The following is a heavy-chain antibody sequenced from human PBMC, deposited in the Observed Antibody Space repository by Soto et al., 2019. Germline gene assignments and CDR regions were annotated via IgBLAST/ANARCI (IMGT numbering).Heavy chain of an antibody. CDR2: IIPILGIA. Sequence: SVKGSCKASGGSFSSYTISWVRQATGQGFVWMGRIIPILGIANYAQKFQGRVTITADKSTSTAYMELSSLRSEDTAVYYCARDRGGDWSWYFDLWGRGTLVTVPQ. CDR1: GGSFSSYT. J-gene: IGHJ2*01. D-gene: IGHD1-1*01. V-gene: IGHV1-69*04. CDR3: ARDRGGDWSWYFDL.